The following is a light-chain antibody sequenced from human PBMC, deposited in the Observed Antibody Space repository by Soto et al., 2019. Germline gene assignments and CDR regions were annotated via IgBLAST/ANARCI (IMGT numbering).Light chain of an antibody. CDR1: QSVSSK. J-gene: IGKJ4*01. CDR2: GAS. V-gene: IGKV3-15*01. Sequence: EIVMTQSPATLSVSPGKRATLSCRASQSVSSKLAWYQHKPGQAPRLLIYGASTRATGIPARFSGSGSGTEFTLTISSLQSEDFAIYYCQQYDNWPLTFGRGTKVEIK. CDR3: QQYDNWPLT.